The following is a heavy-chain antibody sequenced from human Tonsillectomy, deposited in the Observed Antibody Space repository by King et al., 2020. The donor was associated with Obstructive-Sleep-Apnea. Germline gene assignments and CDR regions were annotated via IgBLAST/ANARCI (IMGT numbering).Heavy chain of an antibody. J-gene: IGHJ3*02. Sequence: VQLQESGPGLVKPSQTLSLTCTVSGGSISSGGYYWSWIRQHPGNGLEWIGYIYYSGSTYYNPSLKSRVTVSVDTSKNQFSLTLYSVTAADTAVYYCDHDSSGYRAFDIWGQGTMVTVSS. V-gene: IGHV4-31*03. CDR2: IYYSGST. D-gene: IGHD3-22*01. CDR3: DHDSSGYRAFDI. CDR1: GGSISSGGYY.